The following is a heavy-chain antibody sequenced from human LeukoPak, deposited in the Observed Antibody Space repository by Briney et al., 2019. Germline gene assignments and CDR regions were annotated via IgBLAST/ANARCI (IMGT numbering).Heavy chain of an antibody. D-gene: IGHD3-22*01. CDR2: IYTSGST. J-gene: IGHJ4*02. CDR3: ARGRYYDSSGYYC. CDR1: GGSISSGSYY. Sequence: SQTLSLTCTVSGGSISSGSYYWSWIRQPAGKGLEWIGRIYTSGSTNYNPSLKSRVTISVDTSKNQFSLKLSSVTAADTAVYYWARGRYYDSSGYYCWGQGTLVTV. V-gene: IGHV4-61*02.